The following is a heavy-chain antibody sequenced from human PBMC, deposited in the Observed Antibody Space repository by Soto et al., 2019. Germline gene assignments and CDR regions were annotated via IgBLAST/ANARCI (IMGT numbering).Heavy chain of an antibody. CDR2: IKEDASGE. CDR3: ATAISSPFSNFDS. J-gene: IGHJ4*02. Sequence: EVQLVQSGGDLVQPGGSLRLSCVASGFTFSTYWMTWVRQAPGMGLEWVADIKEDASGEVYVDSVKGRFSISRDNAKNSLYLQLNSLRAEDTAVYYCATAISSPFSNFDSWGQGSLVTVSS. V-gene: IGHV3-7*01. CDR1: GFTFSTYW. D-gene: IGHD2-2*01.